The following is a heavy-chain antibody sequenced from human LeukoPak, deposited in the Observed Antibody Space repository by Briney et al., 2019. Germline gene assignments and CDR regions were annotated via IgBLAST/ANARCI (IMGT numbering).Heavy chain of an antibody. V-gene: IGHV4-39*01. CDR1: VGSISSSGYF. CDR2: MSYSGST. Sequence: SEILSLTCTVSVGSISSSGYFWGWIRQPPGKGLDWVGSMSYSGSTYYNPSLKSRVTISVDTSKNQFSLKLSSATAADTAVYYCARRSSSQPPNYWGQGTLVTVSS. CDR3: ARRSSSQPPNY. D-gene: IGHD6-13*01. J-gene: IGHJ4*02.